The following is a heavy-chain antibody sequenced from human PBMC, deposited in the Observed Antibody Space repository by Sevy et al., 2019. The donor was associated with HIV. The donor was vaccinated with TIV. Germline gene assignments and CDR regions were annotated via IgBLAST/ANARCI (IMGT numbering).Heavy chain of an antibody. V-gene: IGHV3-9*01. D-gene: IGHD5-18*01. CDR2: ISWNSGSI. CDR3: AKVRSGYSYGYDY. CDR1: GFTFDDYA. J-gene: IGHJ4*02. Sequence: GGSLRLSCAASGFTFDDYAMHWVRQAPGKGLEWVSGISWNSGSIGYADSVKGRFTISRDNAKNSLYLQMNSLRAKDTALYYCAKVRSGYSYGYDYWGQGTLVTVSS.